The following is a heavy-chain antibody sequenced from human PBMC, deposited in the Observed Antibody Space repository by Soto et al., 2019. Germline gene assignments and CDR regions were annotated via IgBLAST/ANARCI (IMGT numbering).Heavy chain of an antibody. D-gene: IGHD2-21*02. CDR3: IQSRCGGDCLQSYASHYYYGMDV. CDR1: GFSLSTSGVG. J-gene: IGHJ6*02. V-gene: IGHV2-5*02. Sequence: QITLKESGPTLVKPTQTLTLTCTFSGFSLSTSGVGVGWIRQPPGKALEWLEFIYWDDDKRYSPSTRSRLTISKDTSKNQVVLTMTNMDPVDTATYYCIQSRCGGDCLQSYASHYYYGMDVWGQGTTVTVSS. CDR2: IYWDDDK.